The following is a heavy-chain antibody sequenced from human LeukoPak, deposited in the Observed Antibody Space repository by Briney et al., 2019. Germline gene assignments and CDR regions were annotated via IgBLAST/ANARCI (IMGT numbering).Heavy chain of an antibody. CDR3: AKDLGQWLAQYYFDY. Sequence: GGSLRPSCAASGFTFSSYGMHWVRQAPGKGLEWVAFIRYDGSNKYYADSVKGRFTISRDNSKNTLYLQMNSLRAEDTAVYYCAKDLGQWLAQYYFDYWGQGTLVTVSS. V-gene: IGHV3-30*02. CDR1: GFTFSSYG. CDR2: IRYDGSNK. D-gene: IGHD6-19*01. J-gene: IGHJ4*02.